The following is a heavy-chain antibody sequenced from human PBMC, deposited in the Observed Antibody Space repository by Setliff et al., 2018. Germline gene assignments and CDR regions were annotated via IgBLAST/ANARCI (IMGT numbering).Heavy chain of an antibody. CDR1: GDTFTGYY. J-gene: IGHJ4*02. V-gene: IGHV1-2*06. CDR3: ARGGPGVVIMPAAKLFDY. Sequence: ASVKVSCKASGDTFTGYYMHWVRQAPGQGLEWMGRINPNSGGTNYAQKFQGRVTMTWDTSISTVYMELSRLRSDDTAVYYCARGGPGVVIMPAAKLFDYWGQGTLVTVSS. D-gene: IGHD2-2*01. CDR2: INPNSGGT.